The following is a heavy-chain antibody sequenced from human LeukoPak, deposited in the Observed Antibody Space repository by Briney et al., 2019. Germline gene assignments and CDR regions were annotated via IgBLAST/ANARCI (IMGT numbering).Heavy chain of an antibody. J-gene: IGHJ4*02. CDR1: AGSFSGYY. D-gene: IGHD4-17*01. Sequence: SETLSLTCSVYAGSFSGYYWRWIRQHPGKGMEWIREINHSGSTNYHPSLKSRVTISVDTSKNQCSLKLSSVTAADTAVYYCARGYGDHVYWGQGTLVTVSS. CDR2: INHSGST. CDR3: ARGYGDHVY. V-gene: IGHV4-34*01.